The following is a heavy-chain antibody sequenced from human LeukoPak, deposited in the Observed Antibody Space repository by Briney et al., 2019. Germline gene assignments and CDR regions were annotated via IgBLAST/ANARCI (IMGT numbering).Heavy chain of an antibody. CDR1: GGSISSYY. CDR3: ASSGYTNNWFDP. D-gene: IGHD3-22*01. CDR2: IYTSGST. Sequence: PETLSLTCTVSGGSISSYYWSWIRQPPGKGLEWIGYIYTSGSTNYNPSLKSRVTISVDTSKNQFSLKLSSVTAADTAVYYCASSGYTNNWFDPWGQGTLVTVSS. J-gene: IGHJ5*02. V-gene: IGHV4-4*09.